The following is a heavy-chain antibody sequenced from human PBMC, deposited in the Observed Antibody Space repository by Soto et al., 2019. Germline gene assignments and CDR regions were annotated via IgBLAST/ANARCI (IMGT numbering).Heavy chain of an antibody. D-gene: IGHD2-2*01. CDR3: ARRVQLPTRIWFDP. Sequence: QVQLVQSGAEVKKPGSSVKVSCKASGGTFSSYAISWVRQAPGQGLEWMGGIIPIFGTANYAQKCQGRVTITADDSTGTAYMELSSLRSEDTAVYYCARRVQLPTRIWFDPWGQGTLVAVCS. J-gene: IGHJ5*02. CDR2: IIPIFGTA. CDR1: GGTFSSYA. V-gene: IGHV1-69*01.